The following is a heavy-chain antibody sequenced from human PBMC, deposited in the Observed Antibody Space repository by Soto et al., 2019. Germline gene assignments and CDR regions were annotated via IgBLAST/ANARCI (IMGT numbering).Heavy chain of an antibody. CDR3: AQSHYYGSGSYYIDY. J-gene: IGHJ4*02. CDR2: INHSGST. Sequence: SETLSLTYAVYGGSCSGYYWSWIRQPPGKGLEWIGEINHSGSTNYNPSLKSRVTISVDTSKNQFSLKLSSVTAADTAVYYCAQSHYYGSGSYYIDYWGQGTLVTVS. D-gene: IGHD3-10*01. V-gene: IGHV4-34*01. CDR1: GGSCSGYY.